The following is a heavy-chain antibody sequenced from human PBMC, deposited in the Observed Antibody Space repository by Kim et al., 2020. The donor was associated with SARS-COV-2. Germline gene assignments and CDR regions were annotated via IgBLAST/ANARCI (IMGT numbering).Heavy chain of an antibody. V-gene: IGHV1-69*13. J-gene: IGHJ6*02. CDR1: GGTFSSYA. CDR2: IIPIFGTA. CDR3: ARDEFSARVYNWNYEVSYYYGMDV. Sequence: SVKVSCKASGGTFSSYAISWVRQAPGQGLEWMGGIIPIFGTANYAQKFQGRVTITADESTSTAYMELSSLRSEDTAVYYCARDEFSARVYNWNYEVSYYYGMDVWGQGTTVTVSS. D-gene: IGHD1-7*01.